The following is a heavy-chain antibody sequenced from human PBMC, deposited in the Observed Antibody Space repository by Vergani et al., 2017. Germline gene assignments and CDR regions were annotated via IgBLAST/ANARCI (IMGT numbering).Heavy chain of an antibody. CDR2: ISSSSSYI. CDR1: GFTFSSYS. J-gene: IGHJ3*02. Sequence: EVQLVESGGGLVKPGGSLRLSCAASGFTFSSYSMNWVRQAPGKGLEWVSSISSSSSYIYYADSVKGRFTISRDNAKNSLYLQMNSLRAEDTAVYYCASDRYYDFWSGYYTDDAFDIWGQGTMVTVSS. D-gene: IGHD3-3*01. CDR3: ASDRYYDFWSGYYTDDAFDI. V-gene: IGHV3-21*01.